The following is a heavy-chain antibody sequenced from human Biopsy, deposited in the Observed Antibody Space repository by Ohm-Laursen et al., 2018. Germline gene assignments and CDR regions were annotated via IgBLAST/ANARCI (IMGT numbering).Heavy chain of an antibody. V-gene: IGHV4-59*08. J-gene: IGHJ2*01. D-gene: IGHD5-12*01. CDR1: GDTISTYY. Sequence: TLSLTWIVSGDTISTYYWNWIRQTPGKGLEWIGYIHYTGHIRINPSLNSRATISVDTSKDQFSLKLSSLTAADTAIYYCARNRVDVVKVTTIGWNFDLWGRGTLVTVS. CDR2: IHYTGHI. CDR3: ARNRVDVVKVTTIGWNFDL.